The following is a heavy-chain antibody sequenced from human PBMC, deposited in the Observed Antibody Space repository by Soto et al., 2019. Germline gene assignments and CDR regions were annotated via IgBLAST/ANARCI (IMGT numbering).Heavy chain of an antibody. V-gene: IGHV3-15*07. D-gene: IGHD1-26*01. CDR2: IKKRPSAP. Sequence: GGSLRLSCVVSGLKFSDAWVHWVRQVPGKGLEWVGRIKKRPSAPELAAPVKGRFTISRDDSKNTLYLQMNSLKTEDTAVYYFTTTLGLPWEPPSWDGWGQGTLVTVSS. CDR1: GLKFSDAW. CDR3: TTTLGLPWEPPSWDG. J-gene: IGHJ4*02.